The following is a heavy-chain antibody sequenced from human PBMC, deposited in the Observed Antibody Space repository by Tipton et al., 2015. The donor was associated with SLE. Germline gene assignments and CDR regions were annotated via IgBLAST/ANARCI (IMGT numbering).Heavy chain of an antibody. Sequence: TLSLTCAVYGGSFSGYYWSWIRQPPGKGLEWIGEINHSGSTNYNPSLKSRVTISVDTSKNQFSLKLSSVTAADTAVYYCARGGGYSGYDGGWFDPWGQGTLVTVSS. J-gene: IGHJ5*02. CDR3: ARGGGYSGYDGGWFDP. CDR1: GGSFSGYY. V-gene: IGHV4-34*01. CDR2: INHSGST. D-gene: IGHD5-12*01.